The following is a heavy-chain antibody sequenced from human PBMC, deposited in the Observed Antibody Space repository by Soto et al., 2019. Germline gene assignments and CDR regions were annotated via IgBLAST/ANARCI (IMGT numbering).Heavy chain of an antibody. Sequence: QVQLVQSGAEVKKPGSSVKVSCKASGGTFSSYTISWVRQAPGQGLEWMGRIIPILGIANYAQKFQGRVTITADKSTSTAYMELSSLRSEDTAVYYCARDRRYCSGGSCPNNWFDPWGQGTLVTVSS. CDR2: IIPILGIA. CDR3: ARDRRYCSGGSCPNNWFDP. J-gene: IGHJ5*02. CDR1: GGTFSSYT. V-gene: IGHV1-69*08. D-gene: IGHD2-15*01.